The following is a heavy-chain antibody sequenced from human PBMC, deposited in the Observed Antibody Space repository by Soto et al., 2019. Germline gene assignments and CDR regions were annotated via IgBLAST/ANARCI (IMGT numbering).Heavy chain of an antibody. V-gene: IGHV3-9*01. Sequence: EVQLVESGGGLVQPGRSLRLSCAASGFTFDDYAMHWVRQAPGKGLEWVSGISWNSGSIGYADSVKGRFTISRDNAKNSLYLQMNSLRAEDTALYYCAKAGDTDYWGQGTLVTVSS. CDR2: ISWNSGSI. D-gene: IGHD3-10*01. CDR1: GFTFDDYA. CDR3: AKAGDTDY. J-gene: IGHJ4*02.